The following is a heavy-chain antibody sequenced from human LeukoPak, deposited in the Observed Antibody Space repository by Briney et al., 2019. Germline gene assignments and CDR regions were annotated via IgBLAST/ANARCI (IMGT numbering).Heavy chain of an antibody. J-gene: IGHJ3*01. CDR3: ARDGPAVPGQSRAFDV. V-gene: IGHV3-23*01. CDR1: GFTFSSNA. Sequence: GGSLRLSCAASGFTFSSNAMSWVRQAPGKGLEWVSDISGSGGSTYYADPVKGRFTISRDNSKNTLYLQMNSLRAEDAAVYYCARDGPAVPGQSRAFDVWGQGTMVTASS. D-gene: IGHD3-10*01. CDR2: ISGSGGST.